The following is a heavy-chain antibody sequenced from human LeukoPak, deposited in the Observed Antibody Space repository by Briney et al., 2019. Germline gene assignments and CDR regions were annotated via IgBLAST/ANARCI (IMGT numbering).Heavy chain of an antibody. J-gene: IGHJ5*02. D-gene: IGHD1-26*01. CDR2: IYYSGDT. CDR3: ARVLPRSGSPSGGFDP. Sequence: SETLSLTCTVSGDSISSYYWSWIRQPPGKGLEWIGYIYYSGDTNYNPSLKSRVTISVDTSKNQFSLKLSSVTAADTAVYYCARVLPRSGSPSGGFDPWGQGTLVTVSS. V-gene: IGHV4-59*08. CDR1: GDSISSYY.